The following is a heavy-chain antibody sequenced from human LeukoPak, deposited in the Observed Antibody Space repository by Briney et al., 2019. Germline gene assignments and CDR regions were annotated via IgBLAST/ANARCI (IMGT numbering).Heavy chain of an antibody. CDR1: GFTFSSYS. D-gene: IGHD2-15*01. CDR3: APLRYCSGGSCQGLVY. CDR2: ISSSSSTI. V-gene: IGHV3-48*02. J-gene: IGHJ4*02. Sequence: GSLRLSCAASGFTFSSYSMNWVRQAPGKGLEWVSYISSSSSTIYYADSVKGRFTISRDNAKNSLYLQMNSLRDEDTAVYFCAPLRYCSGGSCQGLVYWGQGTLVTVSS.